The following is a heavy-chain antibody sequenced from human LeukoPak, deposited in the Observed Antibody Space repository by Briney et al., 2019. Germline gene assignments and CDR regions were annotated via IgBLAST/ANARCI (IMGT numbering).Heavy chain of an antibody. CDR3: ANERIGTMAQYYYYGMDV. CDR1: GDTFTSYY. CDR2: INPSGGST. Sequence: ASVTVSCKASGDTFTSYYMHWVRQAPGQGLGWMGIINPSGGSTSYAHKFQGRVTMTRDTSTSTVYMELSSLRSEDTDVYYCANERIGTMAQYYYYGMDVWGQGTTVTVSS. V-gene: IGHV1-46*01. J-gene: IGHJ6*02. D-gene: IGHD3-10*01.